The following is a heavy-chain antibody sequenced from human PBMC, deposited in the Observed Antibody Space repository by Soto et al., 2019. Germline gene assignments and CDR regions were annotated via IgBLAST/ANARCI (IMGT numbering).Heavy chain of an antibody. Sequence: GGSLRLSCAASGFTFSSYSMNWVRQAPGKGLEWVSYISSSSSTIYYADSVKGRFTISRDNAKNSLYLQMNSLRAEDTAVYYCARDLWPYYCSGGSCYPRERVFDPWGQGTLVTVSS. J-gene: IGHJ5*02. CDR1: GFTFSSYS. V-gene: IGHV3-48*04. CDR2: ISSSSSTI. CDR3: ARDLWPYYCSGGSCYPRERVFDP. D-gene: IGHD2-15*01.